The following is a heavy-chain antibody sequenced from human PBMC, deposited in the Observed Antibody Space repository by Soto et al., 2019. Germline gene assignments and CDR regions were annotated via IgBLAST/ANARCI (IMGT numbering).Heavy chain of an antibody. J-gene: IGHJ4*02. CDR2: ISSSSSYI. CDR1: GFTFSSYS. V-gene: IGHV3-21*01. Sequence: EVQLLESGGILVHTGGSLRLSCAASGFTFSSYSMNWVRQAPGKGLEWVSSISSSSSYIYYADSVKGRFTISRDNAKNSLYLQMNSLRAEDTAVYYCARADRGGSWFYLTFDYWGQGTLVTVSS. CDR3: ARADRGGSWFYLTFDY. D-gene: IGHD6-13*01.